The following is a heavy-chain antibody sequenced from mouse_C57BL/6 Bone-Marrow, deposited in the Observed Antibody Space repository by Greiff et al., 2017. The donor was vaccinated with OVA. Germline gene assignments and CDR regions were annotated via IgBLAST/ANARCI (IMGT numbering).Heavy chain of an antibody. V-gene: IGHV1-50*01. D-gene: IGHD2-5*01. Sequence: QVQLQQPGAELVKPGASVKLSCKASGYTFTSYWMQWVKQRPGQGLEWIGEIDPSDSYTNYNQKFKGKATLTVDTSSSTAYRQLRSLTSEDSAVYYCAYYSNDDAMDYWGQGTSVTVSS. CDR2: IDPSDSYT. CDR3: AYYSNDDAMDY. CDR1: GYTFTSYW. J-gene: IGHJ4*01.